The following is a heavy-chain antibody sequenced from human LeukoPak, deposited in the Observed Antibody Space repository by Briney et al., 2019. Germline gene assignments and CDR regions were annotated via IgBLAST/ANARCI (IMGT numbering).Heavy chain of an antibody. Sequence: ASVRVSCKASGGTFGNYAISSVRQAPGQGLEWMGGIIPIFDTPNYAQKFQGRVTITADKSTSTAYMELSSLRSEDTAVYYCARRLTLVRGVSGTDAFDIWGQGTMVTVSS. V-gene: IGHV1-69*06. D-gene: IGHD3-10*01. CDR2: IIPIFDTP. CDR3: ARRLTLVRGVSGTDAFDI. J-gene: IGHJ3*02. CDR1: GGTFGNYA.